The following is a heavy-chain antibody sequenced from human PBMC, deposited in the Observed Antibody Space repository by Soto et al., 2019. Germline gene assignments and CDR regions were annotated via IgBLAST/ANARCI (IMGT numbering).Heavy chain of an antibody. D-gene: IGHD6-19*01. CDR3: ARHVNLPVARPGFDS. CDR1: GGSISGYY. V-gene: IGHV4-59*01. CDR2: IYYSGST. J-gene: IGHJ4*02. Sequence: PSQTLSLTCTVSGGSISGYYWSWILQPPGKGLEWIGYIYYSGSTNYNPSLKSRVTISVDTSKNQFSLKPSSVTAADTAVYYCARHVNLPVARPGFDSWGRGTLVTVSS.